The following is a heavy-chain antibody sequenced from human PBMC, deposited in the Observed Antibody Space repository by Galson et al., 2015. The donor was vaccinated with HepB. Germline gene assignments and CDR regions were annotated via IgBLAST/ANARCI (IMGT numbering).Heavy chain of an antibody. D-gene: IGHD6-13*01. V-gene: IGHV3-33*08. CDR1: GFTFSSYG. Sequence: SLRLSCAASGFTFSSYGMHWVRQAPGKGPEWVAVIWYDGSNKYYADSVKGRFTISRDNSKNTLYLQMNSLRAEDTAVYYCARGRRGSSSWYPYFDYWGQGTLVTVSS. J-gene: IGHJ4*02. CDR2: IWYDGSNK. CDR3: ARGRRGSSSWYPYFDY.